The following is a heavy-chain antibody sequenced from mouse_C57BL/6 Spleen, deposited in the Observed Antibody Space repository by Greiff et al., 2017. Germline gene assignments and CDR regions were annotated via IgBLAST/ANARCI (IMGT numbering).Heavy chain of an antibody. Sequence: VKLQESGAELVRPGSSVKLSCKASGYTFTSYWMDWVKQRPGQGLEWIGNIYPSDSETHYNQKFKDKATLTVDKSSSTAYMQLSSLTSEDSAVYYCARFNYPDYWGQGTTLTVSS. V-gene: IGHV1-61*01. CDR3: ARFNYPDY. D-gene: IGHD1-1*02. CDR2: IYPSDSET. CDR1: GYTFTSYW. J-gene: IGHJ2*01.